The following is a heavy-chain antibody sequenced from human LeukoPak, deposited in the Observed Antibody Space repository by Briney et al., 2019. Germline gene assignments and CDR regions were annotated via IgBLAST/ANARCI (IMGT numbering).Heavy chain of an antibody. CDR1: GFTFSDYY. Sequence: GGSLRLSCAASGFTFSDYYMSWIRQAPGKGLEWVSYISSSGSTIYYADSVKGRFTISRDNAKNSLYLQMNSLRAEDTAVYYCARDREYYYDSSVAFDIWGQGTMVTVSS. J-gene: IGHJ3*02. CDR3: ARDREYYYDSSVAFDI. D-gene: IGHD3-22*01. V-gene: IGHV3-11*04. CDR2: ISSSGSTI.